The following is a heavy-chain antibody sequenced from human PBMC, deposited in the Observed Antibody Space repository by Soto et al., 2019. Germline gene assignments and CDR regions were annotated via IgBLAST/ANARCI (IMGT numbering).Heavy chain of an antibody. D-gene: IGHD6-19*01. Sequence: PGGSLRLSCAASGFTFSSYWMGWVRQAPGKGLEWVANIKQDGSEKYYVDSVKGRFTISRDNAKNSLYLQMNSLRAEDTAVYYCARYGGSGWYFEYYYMDVWGKGTTVTVSS. CDR1: GFTFSSYW. CDR2: IKQDGSEK. J-gene: IGHJ6*03. V-gene: IGHV3-7*01. CDR3: ARYGGSGWYFEYYYMDV.